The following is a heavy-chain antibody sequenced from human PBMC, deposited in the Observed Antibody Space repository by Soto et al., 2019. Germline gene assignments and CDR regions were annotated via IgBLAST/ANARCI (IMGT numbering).Heavy chain of an antibody. CDR3: ASMNILAGHAFDF. D-gene: IGHD3-9*01. V-gene: IGHV4-61*08. CDR1: GVSVSSGDYY. Sequence: SETLSLTCTVCGVSVSSGDYYWSWIRQPPGKGLEWIGYVYHTGSTNYNPSLKGRVTISVDTSKNQFSLQLNSVTAADTALYSCASMNILAGHAFDFWGQGTMVTVSS. J-gene: IGHJ3*01. CDR2: VYHTGST.